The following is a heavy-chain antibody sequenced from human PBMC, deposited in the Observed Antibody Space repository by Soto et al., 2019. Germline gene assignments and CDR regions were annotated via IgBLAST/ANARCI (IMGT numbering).Heavy chain of an antibody. CDR1: GFTFSSYA. CDR3: VKAPLLGYGDYADAFDI. Sequence: GGSLRLSCSASGFTFSSYAMHWVRQAPGKGLEYVSAISSNGGSTYYPDSVKGRFTISRDNSKNTLYLQMSSLRAEDTAVYYCVKAPLLGYGDYADAFDIWGQGTMVTVSS. D-gene: IGHD4-17*01. J-gene: IGHJ3*02. CDR2: ISSNGGST. V-gene: IGHV3-64D*08.